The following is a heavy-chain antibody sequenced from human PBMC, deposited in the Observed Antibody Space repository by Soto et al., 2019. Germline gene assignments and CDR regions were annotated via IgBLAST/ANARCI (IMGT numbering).Heavy chain of an antibody. CDR3: ARGAAAGVDYGMDA. CDR2: IYSSGRT. J-gene: IGHJ6*02. Sequence: QVKLLESGPGLAKPSETLSLTCSVSGGSISSYYWNWIRQSAGKGLAWIGRIYSSGRTNYNPSLQSRVTMSVDTSKRQFSLKLGSVTAADTAVYYCARGAAAGVDYGMDAWGQGTTVTVSS. CDR1: GGSISSYY. V-gene: IGHV4-4*07. D-gene: IGHD6-13*01.